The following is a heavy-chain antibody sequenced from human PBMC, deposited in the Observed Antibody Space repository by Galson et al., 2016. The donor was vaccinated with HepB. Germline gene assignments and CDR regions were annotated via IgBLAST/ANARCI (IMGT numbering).Heavy chain of an antibody. CDR3: ATQYCSGGSCYSAAPGYWYFDL. V-gene: IGHV3-48*02. Sequence: SLRLSCAASGFTSSGYTMNWVRQAPGKGLEWVSYISSSSSSIYYADSVKGRFTISRDNAKNSLYLQMNSLRDEDTAVYYCATQYCSGGSCYSAAPGYWYFDLWGRGTLVTVSS. J-gene: IGHJ2*01. CDR1: GFTSSGYT. CDR2: ISSSSSSI. D-gene: IGHD2-15*01.